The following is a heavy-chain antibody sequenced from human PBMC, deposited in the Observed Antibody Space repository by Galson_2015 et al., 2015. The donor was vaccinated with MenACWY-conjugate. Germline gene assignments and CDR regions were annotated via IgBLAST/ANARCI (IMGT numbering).Heavy chain of an antibody. CDR2: IKEDGSEM. Sequence: SLRLSCAASGFIISSCWMSWVRQIPGKGLERVANIKEDGSEMHYVDSVKGRFTISRDNAKNSVYLQMNSLRDEDTAVYYCARILFASSGSEFDFWGQGILVTVSS. V-gene: IGHV3-7*03. CDR1: GFIISSCW. J-gene: IGHJ4*02. D-gene: IGHD3-22*01. CDR3: ARILFASSGSEFDF.